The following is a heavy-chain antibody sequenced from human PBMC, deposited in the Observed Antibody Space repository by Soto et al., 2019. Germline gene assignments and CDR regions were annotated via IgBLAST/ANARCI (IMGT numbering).Heavy chain of an antibody. Sequence: GGSLRLSCAASGFTFKSYAVSWVRQAPGKGLEWVSVITGSGDSTYYADSVKGRFTISRDNSKNTLYLQMNSLRAEDTAVYYCPKELRPDYNLAYFDHWGQGTLVTVSS. CDR2: ITGSGDST. D-gene: IGHD4-4*01. J-gene: IGHJ4*02. CDR3: PKELRPDYNLAYFDH. CDR1: GFTFKSYA. V-gene: IGHV3-23*01.